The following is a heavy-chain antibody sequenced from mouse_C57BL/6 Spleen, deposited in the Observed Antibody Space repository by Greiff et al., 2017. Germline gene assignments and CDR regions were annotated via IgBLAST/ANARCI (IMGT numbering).Heavy chain of an antibody. Sequence: EVQLQQSGPELVKPGASVKISCKASGYSFTGYYMNWVKQSPEKSLEWIGEINPSTGGTTYNQKFKAKATLTVDKSSSTAYMQLKSLTSEDSAVYYCARWITTVSYWYCDVWGTGTTVTVSS. J-gene: IGHJ1*03. CDR3: ARWITTVSYWYCDV. V-gene: IGHV1-42*01. CDR2: INPSTGGT. D-gene: IGHD1-1*01. CDR1: GYSFTGYY.